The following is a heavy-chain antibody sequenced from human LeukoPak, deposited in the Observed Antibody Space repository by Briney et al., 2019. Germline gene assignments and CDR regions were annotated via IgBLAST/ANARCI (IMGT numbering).Heavy chain of an antibody. CDR2: MNPNSGNT. CDR1: GYTFTSYD. CDR3: ARVFSGSYWEAGY. Sequence: ASVKVSCKASGYTFTSYDINWVRQATGQGLEWMGWMNPNSGNTAYAQKFQGSVTMTRNTSISTAYMELSSLRSEDTAVYYCARVFSGSYWEAGYWGQGTLVTVSS. D-gene: IGHD1-26*01. V-gene: IGHV1-8*01. J-gene: IGHJ4*02.